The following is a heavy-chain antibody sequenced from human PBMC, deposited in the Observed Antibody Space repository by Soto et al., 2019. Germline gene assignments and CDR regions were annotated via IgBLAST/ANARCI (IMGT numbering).Heavy chain of an antibody. CDR2: INGANGNT. CDR1: GYSFSTYS. Sequence: ASVKVSCKASGYSFSTYSMHWVRQAPGQGLEWMGWINGANGNTRYSQKFKDRVSISRDTPASTGYMELSSLRSEDTAVYYCARGKGMEEKYYSHGMDVGG. D-gene: IGHD1-1*01. J-gene: IGHJ6*02. V-gene: IGHV1-3*01. CDR3: ARGKGMEEKYYSHGMDV.